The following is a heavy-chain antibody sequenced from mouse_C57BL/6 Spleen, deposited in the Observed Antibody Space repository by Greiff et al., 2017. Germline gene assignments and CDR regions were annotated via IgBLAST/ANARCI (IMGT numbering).Heavy chain of an antibody. Sequence: EVQLVESGGGLVKPGGSLKLSCAASGFTFSDYGMHWVRQAPEKGLEWVAYISSGSSTIYYADTVKGRFTISRDNAKNTLFLQMTSLRSEDTAMYYCAIYSTYAMDYWGQGTSVTVSS. CDR3: AIYSTYAMDY. CDR2: ISSGSSTI. J-gene: IGHJ4*01. CDR1: GFTFSDYG. V-gene: IGHV5-17*01. D-gene: IGHD2-5*01.